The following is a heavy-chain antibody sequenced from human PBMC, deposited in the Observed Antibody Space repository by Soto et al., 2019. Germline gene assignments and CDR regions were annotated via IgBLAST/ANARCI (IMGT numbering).Heavy chain of an antibody. J-gene: IGHJ4*02. CDR2: IIPIFGTA. CDR3: ARAREATYYYDSSGYYPPDY. V-gene: IGHV1-69*13. Sequence: SVKVSCKASGGTFSGYAISWVRQAPGQGLEWMGGIIPIFGTANYAQKFQGRVTITADESTSTAYMELSSLRSEDTAVYYCARAREATYYYDSSGYYPPDYWGQGTLVTVSS. CDR1: GGTFSGYA. D-gene: IGHD3-22*01.